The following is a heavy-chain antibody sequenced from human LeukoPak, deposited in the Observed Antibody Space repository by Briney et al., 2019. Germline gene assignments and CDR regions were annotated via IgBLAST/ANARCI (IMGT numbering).Heavy chain of an antibody. Sequence: GESLRLSCAASGFTFSSYSMNWVRQAPGKGLEWVSYISSSSSTIYYADSVKGRFTISRDNAKNSLYLQMNSLRAEDTAVYYCARKVIVGATTMQYYYYYYYMDVWGKGTTVTVSS. V-gene: IGHV3-48*01. CDR3: ARKVIVGATTMQYYYYYYYMDV. J-gene: IGHJ6*03. CDR1: GFTFSSYS. CDR2: ISSSSSTI. D-gene: IGHD1-26*01.